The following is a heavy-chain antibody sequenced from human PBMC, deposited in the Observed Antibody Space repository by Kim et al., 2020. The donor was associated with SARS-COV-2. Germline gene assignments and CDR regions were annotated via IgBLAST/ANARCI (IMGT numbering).Heavy chain of an antibody. CDR3: ARVGGIRDGSGRYYYYGMDV. CDR2: INAGNGNT. Sequence: ASVKVSCKASGYTFTSYAMHWVRQAPGQRLEWMGWINAGNGNTKYSQKFQGRVTITRDTSASTAYMELSSLRSEDTAVYYCARVGGIRDGSGRYYYYGMDVWGQGTTVTVSS. V-gene: IGHV1-3*01. J-gene: IGHJ6*02. CDR1: GYTFTSYA. D-gene: IGHD3-10*01.